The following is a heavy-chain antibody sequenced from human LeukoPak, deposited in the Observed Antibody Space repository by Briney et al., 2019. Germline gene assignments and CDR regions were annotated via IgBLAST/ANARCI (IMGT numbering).Heavy chain of an antibody. CDR2: IIPIFGTA. Sequence: SVKVSCKASGGTFSSYAISWVRQAPGQGLEWMGGIIPIFGTANYAQKFQGRVTITMDESTSTAYMELSSLRSEDTAVYYCARPQRGYSYGKFDYWGQGTLVTVSS. D-gene: IGHD5-18*01. CDR1: GGTFSSYA. V-gene: IGHV1-69*05. J-gene: IGHJ4*02. CDR3: ARPQRGYSYGKFDY.